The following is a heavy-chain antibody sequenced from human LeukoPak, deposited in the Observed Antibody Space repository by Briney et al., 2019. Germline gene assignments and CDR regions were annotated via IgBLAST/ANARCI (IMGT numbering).Heavy chain of an antibody. CDR3: AKGLDFLFHY. CDR1: GFTFSNYA. J-gene: IGHJ4*02. Sequence: QPGGSLRLSCAASGFTFSNYAMSWVRQAPGKGLEWVSAISGSGGGTYYADSVKGRFTISRDSSKNTLYLQMNSLRAEDTAVYYCAKGLDFLFHYWGQGTLVTVSS. CDR2: ISGSGGGT. V-gene: IGHV3-23*01.